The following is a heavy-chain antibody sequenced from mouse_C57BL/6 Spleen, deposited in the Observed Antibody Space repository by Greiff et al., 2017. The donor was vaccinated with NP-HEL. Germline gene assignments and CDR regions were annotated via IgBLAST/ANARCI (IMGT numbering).Heavy chain of an antibody. Sequence: VQLQQSGAELVKPGASVKISCKASGYAFSSYWMNWVKQRPGKGLEWIGQIYPGDGDTNYNGKFKGKATLTADKSSSTAYLQLSSLTSEDSAVYFCARVATVVATPGYFDVGGTGTTVTVSS. V-gene: IGHV1-80*01. J-gene: IGHJ1*03. D-gene: IGHD1-1*01. CDR3: ARVATVVATPGYFDV. CDR2: IYPGDGDT. CDR1: GYAFSSYW.